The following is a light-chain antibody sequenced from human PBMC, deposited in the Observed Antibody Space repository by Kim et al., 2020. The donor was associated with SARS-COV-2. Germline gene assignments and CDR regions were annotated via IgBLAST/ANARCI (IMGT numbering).Light chain of an antibody. CDR2: GKN. CDR3: NSRDSNDNVV. V-gene: IGLV3-19*01. Sequence: ALGQTVRITCQGDSLRSYYATWYQQKPGQAPILVIYGKNNRPSGIPDRFSGSSSGNTASWTITGTQAGDEADYYCNSRDSNDNVVFGGGTQLTVL. CDR1: SLRSYY. J-gene: IGLJ2*01.